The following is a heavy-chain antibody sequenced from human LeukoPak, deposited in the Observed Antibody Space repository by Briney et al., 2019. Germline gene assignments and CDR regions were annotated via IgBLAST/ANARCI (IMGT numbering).Heavy chain of an antibody. Sequence: ASVKVSCKASGYTFTGYYMHWVRQAPGQGLEWMGWINPNSGGTNYAQKFQGRVTMTRDTSISTAYMELSRLRSDDTAVYYCAGSNSDRYDYVWGSYRYDDYWGQGTLVTVSS. D-gene: IGHD3-16*02. J-gene: IGHJ4*02. CDR2: INPNSGGT. V-gene: IGHV1-2*02. CDR3: AGSNSDRYDYVWGSYRYDDY. CDR1: GYTFTGYY.